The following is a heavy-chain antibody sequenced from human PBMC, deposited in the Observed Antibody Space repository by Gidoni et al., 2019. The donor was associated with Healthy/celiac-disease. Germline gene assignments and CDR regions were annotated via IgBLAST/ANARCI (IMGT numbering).Heavy chain of an antibody. CDR1: VESFSGYY. CDR3: ARGSSSWYGDNWFDA. J-gene: IGHJ5*02. CDR2: INHSGST. D-gene: IGHD6-13*01. Sequence: AQLQQWGAGLLTPSVTLSLTCAVYVESFSGYYWRWIREPPGKGLEWIGEINHSGSTNYNPSYKSRVTISVDTSKNQFSLKLSSVTAADTAVYYCARGSSSWYGDNWFDAWGQGTLVTVSS. V-gene: IGHV4-34*01.